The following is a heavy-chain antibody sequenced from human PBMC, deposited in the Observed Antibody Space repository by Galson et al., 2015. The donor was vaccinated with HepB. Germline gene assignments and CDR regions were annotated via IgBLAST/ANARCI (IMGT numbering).Heavy chain of an antibody. CDR2: ISNNGKST. Sequence: SLRLSCAASGFTFSDYYMSWVRQAPGKGLEWVSYISNNGKSTYYADSVKGRFTISRDNAKNSLYLQMNSLRAEDTAVYFCARDQKLRFLEWSPYYWGQGTLVTVSS. CDR3: ARDQKLRFLEWSPYY. D-gene: IGHD3-3*01. V-gene: IGHV3-11*01. J-gene: IGHJ4*02. CDR1: GFTFSDYY.